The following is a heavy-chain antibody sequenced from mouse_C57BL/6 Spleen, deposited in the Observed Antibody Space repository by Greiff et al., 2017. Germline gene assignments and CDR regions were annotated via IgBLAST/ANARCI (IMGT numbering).Heavy chain of an antibody. J-gene: IGHJ1*03. Sequence: QVQLQQPGAELVKPGASVKMSCKASGYTFTSYWMHWVKQRPGKGLEWIGRIYPSDGDTNYNQKFKGKATLTVDQYSSTAYMQLSSLTSADSSVYDSAKDGSSYSDVWGTGTTLTGSS. CDR1: GYTFTSYW. V-gene: IGHV1-74*01. CDR3: AKDGSSYSDV. CDR2: IYPSDGDT. D-gene: IGHD1-1*01.